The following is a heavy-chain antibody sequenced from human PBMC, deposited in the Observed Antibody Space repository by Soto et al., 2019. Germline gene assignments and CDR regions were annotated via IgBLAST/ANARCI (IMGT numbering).Heavy chain of an antibody. CDR3: ARQAGSYCSGGSCYADYYYYGMDV. J-gene: IGHJ6*02. CDR1: GGSISSSSYY. D-gene: IGHD2-15*01. Sequence: QLQLQESGPGLVKPSETLSLTCTVSGGSISSSSYYWGWIRQPPGKGLEWIGSIYYSGSTYYNPSLKSRVTISVDTSKNQFSLKLSSVTAADTAVYYCARQAGSYCSGGSCYADYYYYGMDVWDQGTTVTVSS. CDR2: IYYSGST. V-gene: IGHV4-39*01.